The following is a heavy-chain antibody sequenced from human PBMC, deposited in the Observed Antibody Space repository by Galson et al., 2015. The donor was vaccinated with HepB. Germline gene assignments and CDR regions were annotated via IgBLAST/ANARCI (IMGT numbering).Heavy chain of an antibody. D-gene: IGHD6-13*01. V-gene: IGHV1-2*02. J-gene: IGHJ4*02. Sequence: SVKVSCKASGYTFTGYYMHWVRQAPGQGLEWMGWINPNSGGTNYAQKFQGRVTMTRDTSISTAYMELSRLRSDDTAVYYCARGVRRMIAAAWSPFGYWGQGTLVTVSS. CDR3: ARGVRRMIAAAWSPFGY. CDR1: GYTFTGYY. CDR2: INPNSGGT.